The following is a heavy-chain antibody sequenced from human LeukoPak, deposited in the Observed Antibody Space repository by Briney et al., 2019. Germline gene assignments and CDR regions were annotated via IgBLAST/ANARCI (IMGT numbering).Heavy chain of an antibody. D-gene: IGHD5-12*01. V-gene: IGHV4-31*03. J-gene: IGHJ3*02. CDR3: ARDRYSGYDGFGAFDI. Sequence: SETLSLTCTVSGGSISSGGYYWSWIRQHPGKGLEWIGYISYNGNTYYNPSLKSRVIISADTSKNQFSLRLTSVTAADTAVYYCARDRYSGYDGFGAFDIWGQGTMVTVSS. CDR2: ISYNGNT. CDR1: GGSISSGGYY.